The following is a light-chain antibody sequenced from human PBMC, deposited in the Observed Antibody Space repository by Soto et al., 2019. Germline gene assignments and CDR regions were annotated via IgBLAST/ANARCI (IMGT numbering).Light chain of an antibody. V-gene: IGKV1-39*01. CDR1: QSISNH. CDR2: AAS. CDR3: QQTYSSLPIT. J-gene: IGKJ5*01. Sequence: DIQMTQSPSSLSASVEDRVIITCRASQSISNHLNWYQQKPGKAPKLLIFAASSLQSGVPSRSSGSRSGTHFTLTITGLQPEDFATYYYQQTYSSLPITFGQGTRLEIK.